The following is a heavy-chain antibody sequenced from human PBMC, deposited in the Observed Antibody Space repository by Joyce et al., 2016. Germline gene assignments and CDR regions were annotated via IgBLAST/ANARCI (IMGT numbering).Heavy chain of an antibody. V-gene: IGHV3-53*01. J-gene: IGHJ2*01. CDR2: FYTGGDT. CDR3: ARVRTGLNWCFDL. Sequence: EVQLVESGGGLIQPGGSLRLSCAASGFTVSSNYMSWVRQAPGKGLEWVSVFYTGGDTVYAGSVRGRFTISRDTSKNTLYLEMNSLRVDDTAVYYCARVRTGLNWCFDLWGRGTLVTVSS. D-gene: IGHD3/OR15-3a*01. CDR1: GFTVSSNY.